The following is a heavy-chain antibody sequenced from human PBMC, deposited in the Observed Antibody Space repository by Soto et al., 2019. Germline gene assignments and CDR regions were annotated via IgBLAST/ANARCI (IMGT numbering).Heavy chain of an antibody. D-gene: IGHD5-18*01. J-gene: IGHJ6*02. CDR3: AKDLIFSLDTAMVYYYYGMDV. Sequence: PGGSLRLSCAASGFTFSSYAMSWVRQAPGKGLEWVSAISGSGGSTYYADSVKGRFTISRDNSKNTLYLQMNSLRAEDTAVYYCAKDLIFSLDTAMVYYYYGMDVWGQGTTVTVSS. V-gene: IGHV3-23*01. CDR2: ISGSGGST. CDR1: GFTFSSYA.